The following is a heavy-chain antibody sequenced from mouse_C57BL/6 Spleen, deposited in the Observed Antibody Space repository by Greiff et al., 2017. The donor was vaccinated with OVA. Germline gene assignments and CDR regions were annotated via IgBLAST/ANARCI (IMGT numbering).Heavy chain of an antibody. J-gene: IGHJ3*01. D-gene: IGHD3-2*02. CDR3: ARWERAQAAVAY. Sequence: QVQLQQSGPELVKPGASVKISCKASGYAFSSSWMHWVKQRPGKGLEWIGRISPGDGDTNYNGKFKGKATLTADKTSSTAYMQRSSLTSEDSAVYFCARWERAQAAVAYWGQGTLVTVSA. V-gene: IGHV1-82*01. CDR2: ISPGDGDT. CDR1: GYAFSSSW.